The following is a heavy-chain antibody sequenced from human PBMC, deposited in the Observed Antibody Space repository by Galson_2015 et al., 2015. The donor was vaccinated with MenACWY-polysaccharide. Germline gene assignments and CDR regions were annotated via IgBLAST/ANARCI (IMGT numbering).Heavy chain of an antibody. CDR1: GFTFSSYA. V-gene: IGHV3-30-3*01. Sequence: SLRLSCAASGFTFSSYAIHWVRQAPGKGLEWVAVMSYDATNKYYRDSVKGRFTLSRDNSRNTVFLEMNSLRAEDTGLYYCVRDYCSRTSCSGMDVWGQGTTVTVSS. J-gene: IGHJ6*02. D-gene: IGHD2-2*01. CDR3: VRDYCSRTSCSGMDV. CDR2: MSYDATNK.